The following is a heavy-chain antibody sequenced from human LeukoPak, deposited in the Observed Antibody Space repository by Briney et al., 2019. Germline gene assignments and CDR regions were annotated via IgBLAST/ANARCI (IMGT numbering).Heavy chain of an antibody. J-gene: IGHJ6*02. Sequence: GRSPRLSCAASGLTFNNYGMHWVRQVPGKGLEWISSISSDSSHIYYADSVKGRFTISRDNARNSLYLQLSSLRAGDTAIYYCARIDYYHGMDVWGQGTTVTVSS. CDR2: ISSDSSHI. V-gene: IGHV3-21*01. CDR1: GLTFNNYG. CDR3: ARIDYYHGMDV.